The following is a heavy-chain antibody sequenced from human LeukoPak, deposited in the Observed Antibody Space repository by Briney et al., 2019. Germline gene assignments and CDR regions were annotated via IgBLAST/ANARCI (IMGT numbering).Heavy chain of an antibody. V-gene: IGHV3-21*01. CDR3: ARAPLEWLLGGIYYFDY. J-gene: IGHJ4*02. D-gene: IGHD3-3*01. CDR1: GFTFSSYS. CDR2: ISSSSSYI. Sequence: GGSLRLSCAASGFTFSSYSMNWVRQAPGKGLEGVSSISSSSSYIYYADSVKGRFTISRDNAKNSLYLQMNSLRAEDTAVYYCARAPLEWLLGGIYYFDYWGQGTLVTVSS.